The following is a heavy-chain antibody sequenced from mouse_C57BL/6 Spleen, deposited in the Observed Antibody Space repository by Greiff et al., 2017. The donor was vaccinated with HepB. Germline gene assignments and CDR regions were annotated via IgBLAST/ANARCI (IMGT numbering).Heavy chain of an antibody. D-gene: IGHD2-4*01. Sequence: QVQLQQSGPELVKPGASVKISCKASGYAFSSSWMNWVKQRPGKGLEWIGRIYPGDGDTNYNGKFKGKATLTADKSSSTAYMQLSSLTSEDSAVYFCARSPYDYDGAMDYWGQGTSVTVSS. J-gene: IGHJ4*01. CDR1: GYAFSSSW. CDR3: ARSPYDYDGAMDY. V-gene: IGHV1-82*01. CDR2: IYPGDGDT.